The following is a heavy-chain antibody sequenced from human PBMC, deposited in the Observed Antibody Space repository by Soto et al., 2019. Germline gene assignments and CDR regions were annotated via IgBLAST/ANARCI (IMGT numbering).Heavy chain of an antibody. Sequence: SETLSLTCTVSGGSISSYYWSWIRQPPGKGLEWIGYIYYSGSTNYNPSLKSRVTISVDTSKNQFSLKLSSVTAADTAVYYCARDRDYYDSSGYYGICAFDIWGQGTMVTVSS. CDR3: ARDRDYYDSSGYYGICAFDI. D-gene: IGHD3-22*01. J-gene: IGHJ3*02. CDR2: IYYSGST. V-gene: IGHV4-59*01. CDR1: GGSISSYY.